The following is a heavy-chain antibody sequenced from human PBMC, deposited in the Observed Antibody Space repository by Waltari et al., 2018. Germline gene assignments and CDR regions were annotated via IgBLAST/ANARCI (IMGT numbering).Heavy chain of an antibody. CDR3: AREFVAGDEAPFDY. CDR2: IYYSGST. CDR1: GGSISSGGYY. V-gene: IGHV4-31*03. Sequence: KPSQTLSLTCTVSGGSISSGGYYWSWIRQHPGKGLEWIGYIYYSGSTYYNPSLKSRVTISVDTSKNQFSLKLSSVTAADTAVYYCAREFVAGDEAPFDYWGQGTLVTVSS. J-gene: IGHJ4*02. D-gene: IGHD7-27*01.